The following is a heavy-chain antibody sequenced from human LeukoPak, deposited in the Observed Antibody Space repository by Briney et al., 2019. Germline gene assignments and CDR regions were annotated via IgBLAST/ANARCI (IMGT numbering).Heavy chain of an antibody. CDR3: AMFNRGKGGGGEQVT. CDR2: IIPIFGTA. CDR1: GGTFSSYA. V-gene: IGHV1-69*13. D-gene: IGHD1-14*01. Sequence: GASVKVSCKASGGTFSSYAISWVRQAPGQGLEWMGGIIPIFGTANYAQKFQGRVTITADESTSTAYMELSSLRSEDTAVYYCAMFNRGKGGGGEQVTWGQGTLVIVSS. J-gene: IGHJ4*02.